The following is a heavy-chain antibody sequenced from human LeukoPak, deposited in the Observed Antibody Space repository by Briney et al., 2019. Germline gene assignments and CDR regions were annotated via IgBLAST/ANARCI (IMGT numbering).Heavy chain of an antibody. D-gene: IGHD2-21*02. CDR2: ISGSGGST. J-gene: IGHJ4*02. V-gene: IGHV3-23*01. Sequence: GGSLRLSCAASGFTFSSYAMSWVRQAPGKGLEWVSAISGSGGSTYYADSVKGRFTISRDNSKNTLYLQMNSLRAEDTAVYYCARGHNSRAGVTDCCPLDFWAQETLVTVS. CDR1: GFTFSSYA. CDR3: ARGHNSRAGVTDCCPLDF.